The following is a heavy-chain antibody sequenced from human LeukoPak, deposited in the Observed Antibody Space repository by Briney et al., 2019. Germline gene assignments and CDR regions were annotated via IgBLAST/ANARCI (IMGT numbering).Heavy chain of an antibody. CDR3: AKEHVLKGTADY. CDR1: GFTFSSYG. V-gene: IGHV3-30*18. Sequence: GRSLRLSCAASGFTFSSYGIHWVRQAPGKGLEWVGVISYDGANKYYADSVKGRFTISRDNSKNTLYLQMNGLRAEDTAMYYCAKEHVLKGTADYWGQGTLVTVSS. CDR2: ISYDGANK. J-gene: IGHJ4*02. D-gene: IGHD1-7*01.